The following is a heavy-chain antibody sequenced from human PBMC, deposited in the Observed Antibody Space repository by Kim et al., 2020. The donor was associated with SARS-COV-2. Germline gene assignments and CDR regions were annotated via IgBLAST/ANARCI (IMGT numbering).Heavy chain of an antibody. CDR2: IDPEDGET. CDR1: GYTLTELS. V-gene: IGHV1-24*01. J-gene: IGHJ4*02. Sequence: ASVKVSCKVSGYTLTELSMHWVRQAPGKGLEWMGVIDPEDGETIYAQKFQGRVTMTEDTSTDTAYMDLSSLRSEDTAVYYCATLDSSGYYKEYYFDYWGQGTVVTVSS. CDR3: ATLDSSGYYKEYYFDY. D-gene: IGHD3-22*01.